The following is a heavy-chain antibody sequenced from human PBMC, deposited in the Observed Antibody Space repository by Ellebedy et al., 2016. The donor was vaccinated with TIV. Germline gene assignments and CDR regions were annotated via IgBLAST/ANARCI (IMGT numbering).Heavy chain of an antibody. J-gene: IGHJ3*01. CDR2: IQSRNEGGTA. D-gene: IGHD1-14*01. Sequence: GGSLRLSXEASGLSVNNAYMTWVRQSPGKGLEWIGRIQSRNEGGTAAYAAPVQGRFIISRDESENRLFLHTNSLRTEDTGVYYCNTGWAFDDWGQGTMVTVSS. CDR3: NTGWAFDD. CDR1: GLSVNNAY. V-gene: IGHV3-15*05.